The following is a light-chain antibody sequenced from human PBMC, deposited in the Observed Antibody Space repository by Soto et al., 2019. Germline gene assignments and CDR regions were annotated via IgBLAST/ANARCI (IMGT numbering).Light chain of an antibody. J-gene: IGKJ2*01. Sequence: DIQMTQSPSSLSASVGDRVTITCQASQDISNYLNWYQQKPGKAPRLLIYEASNLKTGVPSRFSGTGSGTDFTFTISGLQPEDIATYYCQQYDKLPYTFGQGTKLEIK. CDR3: QQYDKLPYT. CDR1: QDISNY. CDR2: EAS. V-gene: IGKV1-33*01.